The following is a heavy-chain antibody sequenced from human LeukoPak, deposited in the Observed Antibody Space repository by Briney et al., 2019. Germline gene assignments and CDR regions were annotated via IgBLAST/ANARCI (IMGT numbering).Heavy chain of an antibody. CDR3: ATLVDTAMVPQEHYFDY. CDR2: ISYDGSNK. V-gene: IGHV3-30-3*01. Sequence: GGSLRLSCAASGFTFSSYAMHWVRQAAGKGLEWVAVISYDGSNKYYADSVKGRFTISRDDAKNSLYLQMNSLRAEDTAVYYCATLVDTAMVPQEHYFDYWGQGTLVTVSS. D-gene: IGHD5-18*01. J-gene: IGHJ4*02. CDR1: GFTFSSYA.